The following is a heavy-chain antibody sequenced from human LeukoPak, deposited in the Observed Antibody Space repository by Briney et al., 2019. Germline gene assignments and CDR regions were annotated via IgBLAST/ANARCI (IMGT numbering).Heavy chain of an antibody. CDR1: GFTFSSYG. CDR3: TRDRGGSGFDY. D-gene: IGHD6-25*01. V-gene: IGHV3-30*03. Sequence: GGSLRLSCAASGFTFSSYGMHWVRQAPGKGLEWVAVISYDGSNKYYADSVKGRFTISRDNSKTTLYLQMNSLRAEDTAVYYCTRDRGGSGFDYWGQGTLVTVSS. CDR2: ISYDGSNK. J-gene: IGHJ4*02.